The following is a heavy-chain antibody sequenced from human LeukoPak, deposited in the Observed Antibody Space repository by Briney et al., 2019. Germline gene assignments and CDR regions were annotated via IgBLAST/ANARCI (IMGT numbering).Heavy chain of an antibody. CDR1: GGSISSYY. V-gene: IGHV4-59*01. J-gene: IGHJ4*02. D-gene: IGHD4-17*01. Sequence: SETLSLTCTVSGGSISSYYWSWIRQPPGKGLEWIGYICYSGSTNYNPSLKSRVTISVDTSKNQFSLKLSSVTAADTAVYYCASLYGDYVGLAYWGQGTLVTVSS. CDR3: ASLYGDYVGLAY. CDR2: ICYSGST.